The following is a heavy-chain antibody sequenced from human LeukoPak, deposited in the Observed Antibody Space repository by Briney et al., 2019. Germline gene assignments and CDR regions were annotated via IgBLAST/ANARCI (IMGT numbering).Heavy chain of an antibody. CDR3: ARVGYSGAAGGY. V-gene: IGHV3-30*09. CDR1: GFTISSYA. CDR2: ISYDGSNK. J-gene: IGHJ4*02. D-gene: IGHD2-15*01. Sequence: GRSLRLSCAASGFTISSYAMHWVRQAPGKGLEWVAVISYDGSNKYYADSVKGRFAISRDNSKNTLYLQMNSLRAEDTAVYYCARVGYSGAAGGYWGQGTLVTVSS.